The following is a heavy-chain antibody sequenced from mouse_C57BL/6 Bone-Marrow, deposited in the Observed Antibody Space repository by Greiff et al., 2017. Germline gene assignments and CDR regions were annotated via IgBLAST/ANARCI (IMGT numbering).Heavy chain of an antibody. V-gene: IGHV5-4*01. Sequence: EVKLMESGGGLVKPGGSLKLSCAASGFTFSSYAMSWVRQTPEKRLEWVATISDGGSYTYYPDNVKGRFTISRDNAKNNLYLQMSHLKSEDTAMYYCARERDLLSGYFDYWGQGTTLTVSS. CDR3: ARERDLLSGYFDY. D-gene: IGHD2-10*01. CDR1: GFTFSSYA. CDR2: ISDGGSYT. J-gene: IGHJ2*01.